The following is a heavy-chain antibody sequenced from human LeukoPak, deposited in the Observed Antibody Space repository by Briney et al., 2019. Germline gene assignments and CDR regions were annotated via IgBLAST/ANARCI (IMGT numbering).Heavy chain of an antibody. D-gene: IGHD6-6*01. CDR3: ARTLEYSSSSGVYY. Sequence: SETLSLTCTVSGGSIRSYYWSWIRQPPGKGLEWIGYIYYSGSTNYNPSLKSRVTISVDTSKNEFSLKVSSVSAADTAVYYCARTLEYSSSSGVYYWGQGTLVTVSS. CDR1: GGSIRSYY. CDR2: IYYSGST. V-gene: IGHV4-59*01. J-gene: IGHJ4*02.